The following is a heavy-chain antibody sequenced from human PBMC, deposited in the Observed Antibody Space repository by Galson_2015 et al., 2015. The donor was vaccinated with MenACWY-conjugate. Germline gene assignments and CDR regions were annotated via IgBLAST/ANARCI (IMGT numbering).Heavy chain of an antibody. CDR1: GFTFSDYY. J-gene: IGHJ4*02. V-gene: IGHV3-11*06. CDR2: ISTRSST. Sequence: SLRLSCAASGFTFSDYYMGWVRQAPGKGLECVSYISTRSSTNYADSVQGRFTISRDNAKNSVYLQMDSLRAEDTAVYYCARFPRTPGKYPDYWGREPRSPSPQ. D-gene: IGHD1-14*01. CDR3: ARFPRTPGKYPDY.